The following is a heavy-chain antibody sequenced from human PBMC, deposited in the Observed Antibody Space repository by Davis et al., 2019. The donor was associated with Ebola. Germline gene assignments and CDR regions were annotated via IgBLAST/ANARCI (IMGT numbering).Heavy chain of an antibody. J-gene: IGHJ5*02. Sequence: MPSETLSLTCAVYGCSFSAYYWCSIRQPPGKGLEWIGEINHSGSTNYNPSLKSRVTISVDTSKNQFSLKLSSVTAADTAVYYCARAGYDFWSGYYSWGWFDPWGQGTLVTVSS. V-gene: IGHV4-34*01. D-gene: IGHD3-3*01. CDR2: INHSGST. CDR3: ARAGYDFWSGYYSWGWFDP. CDR1: GCSFSAYY.